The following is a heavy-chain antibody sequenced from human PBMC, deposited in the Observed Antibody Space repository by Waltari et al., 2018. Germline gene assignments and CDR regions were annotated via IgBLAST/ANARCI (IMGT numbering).Heavy chain of an antibody. J-gene: IGHJ4*02. Sequence: QVQLVESGGGVVQPGRSLRLSCAASGFTFSCYGMHWVSKAPGKGLEWVAVIWYDGSNKYYADSVKGRFTISRDNSKNTLYLQMNSLRAEDTAVYYCARDHEWELQGYFDYWGQGTLVTVSS. V-gene: IGHV3-33*01. CDR3: ARDHEWELQGYFDY. CDR1: GFTFSCYG. CDR2: IWYDGSNK. D-gene: IGHD1-26*01.